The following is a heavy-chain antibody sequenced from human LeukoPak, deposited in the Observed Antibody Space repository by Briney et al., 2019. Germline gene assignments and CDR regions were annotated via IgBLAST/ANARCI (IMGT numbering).Heavy chain of an antibody. CDR2: INHSGST. CDR1: GGSFSGYY. D-gene: IGHD3-22*01. Sequence: SETLSLTCAVYGGSFSGYYWSWIRQPPGKGLEWIGEINHSGSTNYNPSLKSRVTISLDTSKKEFSLKLSSVTVEDTAVYYCARAHYDSSGYYYRHSYFQHWGKGTLVTVSS. CDR3: ARAHYDSSGYYYRHSYFQH. J-gene: IGHJ1*01. V-gene: IGHV4-34*01.